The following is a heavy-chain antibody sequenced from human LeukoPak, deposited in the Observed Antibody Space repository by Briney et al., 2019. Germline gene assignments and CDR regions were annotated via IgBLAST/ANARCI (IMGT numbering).Heavy chain of an antibody. CDR2: VWYDGSKT. D-gene: IGHD3-22*01. J-gene: IGHJ4*02. V-gene: IGHV3-33*01. CDR3: ARGVGYYDSSGTIDY. CDR1: GFTFSSYA. Sequence: GGSLRLSCAASGFTFSSYAMHWVRQAPGKGLEWVAVVWYDGSKTYSADSVKGRITISRDDSKNTLYLQVNSLRAEDTAVYYCARGVGYYDSSGTIDYWGQGTLVTVSS.